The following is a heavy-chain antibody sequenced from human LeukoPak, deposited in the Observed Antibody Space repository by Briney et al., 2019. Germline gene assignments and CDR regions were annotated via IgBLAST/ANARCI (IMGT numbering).Heavy chain of an antibody. CDR1: GGSISSYY. CDR2: IYTSGST. J-gene: IGHJ4*02. CDR3: ARAVNRAVAGALDY. V-gene: IGHV4-4*07. D-gene: IGHD6-19*01. Sequence: SETLSLTCTVSGGSISSYYWSWIRQPAGKGLEWIGRIYTSGSTNYNPSLKSRVTVSVDTSKNQFSLKLGSVTAADTAVYYCARAVNRAVAGALDYWGQGTLVTVSS.